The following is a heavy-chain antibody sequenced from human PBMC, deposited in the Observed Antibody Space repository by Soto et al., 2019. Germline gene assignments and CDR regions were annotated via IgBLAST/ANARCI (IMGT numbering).Heavy chain of an antibody. CDR2: IIPIRGIA. V-gene: IGHV1-69*02. CDR3: GTTRGSLGAFDI. Sequence: QVQLVQSGAEVKKPGSSVKVSCKASGGTFSSYTISWVRPAPGQGREWMGRIIPIRGIANYAQKFQGRDTITADKSTSTAYMELSSLRSEDTAVYYCGTTRGSLGAFDIWGQGTMDTVSS. CDR1: GGTFSSYT. J-gene: IGHJ3*02. D-gene: IGHD2-2*01.